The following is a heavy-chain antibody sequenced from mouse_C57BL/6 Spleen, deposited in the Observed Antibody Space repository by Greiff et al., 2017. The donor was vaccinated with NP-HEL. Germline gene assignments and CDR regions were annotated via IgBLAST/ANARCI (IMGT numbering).Heavy chain of an antibody. CDR3: ARDGSSSFAY. Sequence: VQLKQPGAELVKPGASVKLSCKASGYTFTSYWMHWVKQRPGQGLEWIGMIHPNSGSTNYNEKFKSKATLTVDKSSSTAYRHLSTLTSEDSAVYNCARDGSSSFAYWGQGTLVTVSA. CDR2: IHPNSGST. J-gene: IGHJ3*01. CDR1: GYTFTSYW. V-gene: IGHV1-64*01. D-gene: IGHD1-1*01.